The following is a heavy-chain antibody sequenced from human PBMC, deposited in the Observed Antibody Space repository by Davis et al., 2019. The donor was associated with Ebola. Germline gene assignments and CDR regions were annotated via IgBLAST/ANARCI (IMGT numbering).Heavy chain of an antibody. Sequence: GSLRLSCAVYGGSFSGYYWSWIRQPPGKGLEWIGEINHSGSTNYNPSLKSRVTISVDTSKNQFSLKLSSVTAADTAVYYCARLLLWFGELLQDDAFDIWGQGTMVTVSS. CDR2: INHSGST. D-gene: IGHD3-10*01. V-gene: IGHV4-34*01. J-gene: IGHJ3*02. CDR1: GGSFSGYY. CDR3: ARLLLWFGELLQDDAFDI.